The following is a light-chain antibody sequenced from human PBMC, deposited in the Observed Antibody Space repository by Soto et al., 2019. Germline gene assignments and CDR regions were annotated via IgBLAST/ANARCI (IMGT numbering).Light chain of an antibody. CDR2: GAS. Sequence: IVFTHSPGTLSFSPWQRSTLSFSASQSVSSHLAWYQQRPGQAPRLLIYGASSRATGIPDRFSGSGSGTDFTLTISRLEHADFALYYCQQYGNSPPLTFGGGTKVDI. J-gene: IGKJ4*01. CDR1: QSVSSH. V-gene: IGKV3-20*01. CDR3: QQYGNSPPLT.